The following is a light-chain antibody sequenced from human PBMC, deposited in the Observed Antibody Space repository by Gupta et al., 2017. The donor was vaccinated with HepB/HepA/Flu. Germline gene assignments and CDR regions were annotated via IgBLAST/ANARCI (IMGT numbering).Light chain of an antibody. CDR3: NSRDISGDHEV. V-gene: IGLV3-19*01. J-gene: IGLJ2*01. CDR1: SLRSYY. CDR2: GN. Sequence: SSELTQDPAVSVALGQTVRITCQGDSLRSYYASWFQQKPGQAPMLVIYGNKRPSGISDRFTGSSSGNTASLSITGARAEDEADYYCNSRDISGDHEVFGGGTKLTVL.